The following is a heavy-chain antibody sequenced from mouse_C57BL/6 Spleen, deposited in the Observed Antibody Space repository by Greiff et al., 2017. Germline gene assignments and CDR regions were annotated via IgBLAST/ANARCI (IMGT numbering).Heavy chain of an antibody. CDR2: IYPRDGSL. Sequence: QVQLQQSDAELVKPGASVKISCKVSGYTFTDYTIHWMKQRPEQGLEWIGYIYPRDGSLKYNEKFKGKATLTADKSSSTAYMQLKSLTSEDSAVYFCARENSNLGYYFDYWGQGTTLTVSS. D-gene: IGHD2-5*01. J-gene: IGHJ2*01. CDR3: ARENSNLGYYFDY. V-gene: IGHV1-78*01. CDR1: GYTFTDYT.